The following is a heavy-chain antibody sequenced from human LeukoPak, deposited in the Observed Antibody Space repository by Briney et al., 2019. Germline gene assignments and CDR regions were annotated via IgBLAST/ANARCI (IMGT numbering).Heavy chain of an antibody. J-gene: IGHJ6*03. CDR3: AKDYPPMYSSSFFGHYYNYYMDV. CDR1: AFTFSSYG. D-gene: IGHD6-6*01. Sequence: GRSLRLSCSAAAFTFSSYGIGCDRQPERKGLEWVAFIRYDGSNNYYADSVKDRFTISRDNSKNTLYLQMNSLRAEDTAVYYCAKDYPPMYSSSFFGHYYNYYMDVWGKGTTVTVSS. CDR2: IRYDGSNN. V-gene: IGHV3-30*02.